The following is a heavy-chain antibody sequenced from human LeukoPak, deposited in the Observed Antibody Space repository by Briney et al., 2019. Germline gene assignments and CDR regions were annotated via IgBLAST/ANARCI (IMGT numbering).Heavy chain of an antibody. V-gene: IGHV4-31*03. CDR3: ARNKGSGYCSGGSCPPGY. CDR2: IYYSGST. CDR1: GGSISSGGYY. Sequence: ASETLSLTCTVSGGSISSGGYYWSWIRQHPGKGLEWIGYIYYSGSTYYNPSLKSRVTISVDTSKNQFSLKLSSVTAADTAVYYCARNKGSGYCSGGSCPPGYWGQGTLVTVSS. J-gene: IGHJ4*02. D-gene: IGHD2-15*01.